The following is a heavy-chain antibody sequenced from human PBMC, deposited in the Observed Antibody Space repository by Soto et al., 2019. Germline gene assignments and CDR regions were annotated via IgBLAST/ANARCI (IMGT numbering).Heavy chain of an antibody. CDR1: GYTFTSYG. D-gene: IGHD1-1*01. V-gene: IGHV1-18*01. Sequence: QVHLVQSGAEVKKPGASVKVSCKASGYTFTSYGITWVRQAPGQGLEWMGWISAHNGNTDYAQKLQGRDIVTRDTSTSTAYMELRSLISDETVVYYCARGRYGDYWGQGALVTVSS. CDR2: ISAHNGNT. J-gene: IGHJ4*02. CDR3: ARGRYGDY.